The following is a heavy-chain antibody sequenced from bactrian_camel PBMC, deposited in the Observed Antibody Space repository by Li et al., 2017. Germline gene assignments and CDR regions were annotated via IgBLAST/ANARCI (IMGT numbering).Heavy chain of an antibody. V-gene: IGHV3S42*01. D-gene: IGHD6*01. J-gene: IGHJ4*01. Sequence: VQLVESGGGSVETGGSLRLSCAASGYIYSSYCLGWFRQTPGQEREGVATFYSVGGSTRYDDSVKGRFTISQDTATNTLFLEMNNLQAEDSGMYYCAVLSQFNHCRGVVVGIWQQYASWGQGTQVTVS. CDR2: FYSVGGST. CDR3: AVLSQFNHCRGVVVGIWQQYAS. CDR1: GYIYSSYC.